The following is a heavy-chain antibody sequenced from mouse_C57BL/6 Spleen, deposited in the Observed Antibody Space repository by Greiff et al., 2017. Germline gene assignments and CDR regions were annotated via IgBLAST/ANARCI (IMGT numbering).Heavy chain of an antibody. V-gene: IGHV2-2*01. CDR2: IWSGGSK. D-gene: IGHD2-2*01. J-gene: IGHJ4*01. CDR3: ARTLSTMVTTNYAMDY. CDR1: GFSLTSYG. Sequence: QVQLQQSGPGLVQPSQSLSITCTVSGFSLTSYGVHWVRQSPGKGLEWLGVIWSGGSKDYNAAFISRLSISKDNSKSQVFFKMNSLQADDTAIYYWARTLSTMVTTNYAMDYWGQGTSVTVSS.